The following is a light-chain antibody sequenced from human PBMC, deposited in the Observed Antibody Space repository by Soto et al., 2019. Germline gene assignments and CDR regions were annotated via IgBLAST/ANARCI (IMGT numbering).Light chain of an antibody. CDR3: QQYNDWGLS. CDR2: GSS. Sequence: IVMTQSPATLSVSPGEGVTLSCRASENVGTNLAWYQQKPGQAPRLLIYGSSTRATGIPATFSGSGSGTEFTLIISSLQSVESAIYYCQQYNDWGLSFGGGTKVETK. V-gene: IGKV3D-15*01. J-gene: IGKJ4*01. CDR1: ENVGTN.